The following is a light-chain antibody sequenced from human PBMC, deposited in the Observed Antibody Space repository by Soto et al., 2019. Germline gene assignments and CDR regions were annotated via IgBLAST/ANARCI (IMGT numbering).Light chain of an antibody. Sequence: QSALTQPASVYGSTRQSIAISCTGTSSNVGGYNFVSWYQQHPGKAPKLLIYEVNKRPSGVSNRFSGSKSDNTASLTISGLQAEDEADYYCCSYGGDRIFGGGTKLTVL. CDR2: EVN. CDR3: CSYGGDRI. CDR1: SSNVGGYNF. V-gene: IGLV2-23*02. J-gene: IGLJ2*01.